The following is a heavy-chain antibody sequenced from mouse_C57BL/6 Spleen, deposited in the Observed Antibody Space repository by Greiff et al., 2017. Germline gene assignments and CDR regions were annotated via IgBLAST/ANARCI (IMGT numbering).Heavy chain of an antibody. CDR3: ARFYDYPYYAMDY. V-gene: IGHV1-64*01. Sequence: QVQLQQPGAELVKPGASVKLSCKASGYTFTSYWMHWVKQRPGQGLEWIGMIHPNSGSTNYNEKFKSKATLTVDKSSSTAYMPLSSLTSEDSAVYYCARFYDYPYYAMDYWGQGTSVTVSS. CDR2: IHPNSGST. CDR1: GYTFTSYW. J-gene: IGHJ4*01. D-gene: IGHD2-4*01.